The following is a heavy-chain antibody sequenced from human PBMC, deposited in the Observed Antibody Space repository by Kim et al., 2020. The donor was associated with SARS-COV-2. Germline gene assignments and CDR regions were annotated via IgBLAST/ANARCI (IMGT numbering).Heavy chain of an antibody. J-gene: IGHJ6*02. CDR3: ARNMDYSSSPYYYGMDV. Sequence: SETLSLTCAVSGGSIISSNWWSWVRQPPGKGLEWIGEIYHSGSTNYNPSLKSRVTISVDKSKNQFSLKLSSVTAADTAVYYCARNMDYSSSPYYYGMDVWGQGTTVTVSS. CDR1: GGSIISSNW. CDR2: IYHSGST. V-gene: IGHV4-4*02. D-gene: IGHD6-13*01.